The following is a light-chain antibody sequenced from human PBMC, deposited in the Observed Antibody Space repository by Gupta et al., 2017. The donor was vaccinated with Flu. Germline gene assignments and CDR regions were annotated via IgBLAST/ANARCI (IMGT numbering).Light chain of an antibody. CDR2: EVT. CDR1: SRHVGGYDF. V-gene: IGLV2-14*01. J-gene: IGLJ3*02. CDR3: SSYTSRGALWV. Sequence: QSALTQPASVSGSPGHSITISCTGTSRHVGGYDFFSWYQQKPGRAPKLMIYEVTNRPSWVSDRFSGSKSGNTASLTISGLQAEDEADYYCSSYTSRGALWVFGGGTKLTVL.